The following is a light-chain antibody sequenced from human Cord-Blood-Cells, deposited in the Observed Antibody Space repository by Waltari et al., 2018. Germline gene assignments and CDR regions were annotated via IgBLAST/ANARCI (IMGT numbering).Light chain of an antibody. J-gene: IGKJ3*01. CDR1: QSVSSY. CDR2: DAS. CDR3: QQRSNWPLT. Sequence: EIVLTQSPATLSLSPGERATLSCRAGQSVSSYLAWYQQKPGQAPRLPIYDASNRATGIPARFSGSGSGTDFTLTISSLEPEDFAVYYCQQRSNWPLTFGPGTKVDIK. V-gene: IGKV3-11*01.